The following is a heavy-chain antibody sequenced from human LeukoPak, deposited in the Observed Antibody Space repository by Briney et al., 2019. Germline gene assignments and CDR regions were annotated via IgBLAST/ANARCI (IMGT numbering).Heavy chain of an antibody. D-gene: IGHD7-27*01. CDR3: ASRKLGNDY. CDR2: IYTSGST. Sequence: PSETLSLTCTVSGDSISSGSYYWSWIRQPAGKGLEWIGRIYTSGSTNYNPSLKSRVTISVDTSKNQFSLKLISVTAADTAVYYCASRKLGNDYWGQGTLVTVSS. J-gene: IGHJ4*02. CDR1: GDSISSGSYY. V-gene: IGHV4-61*02.